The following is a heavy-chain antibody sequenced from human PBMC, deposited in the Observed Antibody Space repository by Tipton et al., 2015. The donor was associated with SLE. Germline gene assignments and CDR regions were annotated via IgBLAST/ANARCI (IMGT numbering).Heavy chain of an antibody. CDR2: IYYSGST. D-gene: IGHD1-7*01. CDR3: ARGTRGSYDWNYSFDY. J-gene: IGHJ4*02. V-gene: IGHV4-61*08. Sequence: TLSLTCAVSGGSISSGGYSWSWIRQPPGKGLEWIGYIYYSGSTNYNPSLKSRVTISVDTSKNQFSLKLSSVTAADTAMYYCARGTRGSYDWNYSFDYWGQGTLVTVSS. CDR1: GGSISSGGYS.